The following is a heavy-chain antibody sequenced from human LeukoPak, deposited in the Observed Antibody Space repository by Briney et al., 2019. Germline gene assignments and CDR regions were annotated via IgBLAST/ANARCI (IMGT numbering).Heavy chain of an antibody. CDR2: IIPIFGTA. D-gene: IGHD3-22*01. J-gene: IGHJ4*02. CDR3: ARDPHDSSGYYGY. V-gene: IGHV1-69*05. Sequence: SVKVSCKASGGTFSNYAISWVRQAPGQGLEWMGGIIPIFGTANYAQKFQGRVTITTDESTSTAYMELSSLRSEDTAVYYCARDPHDSSGYYGYWGQGTLVTVSS. CDR1: GGTFSNYA.